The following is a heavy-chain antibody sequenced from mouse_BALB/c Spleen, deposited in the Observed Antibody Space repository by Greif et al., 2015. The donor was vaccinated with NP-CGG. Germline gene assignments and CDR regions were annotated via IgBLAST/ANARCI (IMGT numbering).Heavy chain of an antibody. Sequence: QVQLQQSGAELARPGASVKLSCKASGYTFTDYYINWVKQRTGQGLEWIGEIYPGSGNTYYNEKFKGKATLTADKSSSTAYMQLSSLTSEDSAGYVCARDSRYFYVWGSGTTVTVSS. J-gene: IGHJ1*01. CDR2: IYPGSGNT. CDR3: ARDSRYFYV. CDR1: GYTFTDYY. V-gene: IGHV1-77*01.